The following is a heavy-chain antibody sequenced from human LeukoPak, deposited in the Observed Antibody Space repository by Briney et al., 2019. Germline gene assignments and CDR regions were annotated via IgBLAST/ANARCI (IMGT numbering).Heavy chain of an antibody. CDR3: AREDYYDSSGYYGPLVFDY. CDR2: INPNSGGT. D-gene: IGHD3-22*01. Sequence: SVKVSCKASGYTFTGYYMHWVRQAPGQGLEWMGWINPNSGGTNYAQKFQGRVTMTRDTSISTAYMELSRLRSDDTAVYYCAREDYYDSSGYYGPLVFDYWGQGTLVTVSS. V-gene: IGHV1-2*02. J-gene: IGHJ4*02. CDR1: GYTFTGYY.